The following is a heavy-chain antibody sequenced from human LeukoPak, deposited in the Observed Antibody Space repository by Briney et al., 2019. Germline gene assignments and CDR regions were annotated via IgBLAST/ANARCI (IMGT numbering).Heavy chain of an antibody. D-gene: IGHD2/OR15-2a*01. CDR1: GYTFTSYD. CDR3: ARPFRAFDI. Sequence: GASVKVSCKASGYTFTSYDINWVRQAPGQGLEWMGWMNPNRGNTGYAQKFQGKVTMTRNTSISPAYMELSSLRSEDTAVYYCARPFRAFDIWGQGTMVTVSS. CDR2: MNPNRGNT. V-gene: IGHV1-8*01. J-gene: IGHJ3*02.